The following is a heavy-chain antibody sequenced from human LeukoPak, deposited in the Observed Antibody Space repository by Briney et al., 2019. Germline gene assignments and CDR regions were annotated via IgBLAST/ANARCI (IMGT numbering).Heavy chain of an antibody. CDR3: AKDPSTFLTTGWYFDL. CDR1: GFTFSSYA. Sequence: GGSLRLSCAASGFTFSSYAMSWVRQAPGKGLEWVSAISGSGGSTYYADSVKGRFTISRDNSKSTLYLQMSSLRAVDTAIYYCAKDPSTFLTTGWYFDLWGRGTLVTVSS. J-gene: IGHJ2*01. D-gene: IGHD4-17*01. V-gene: IGHV3-23*01. CDR2: ISGSGGST.